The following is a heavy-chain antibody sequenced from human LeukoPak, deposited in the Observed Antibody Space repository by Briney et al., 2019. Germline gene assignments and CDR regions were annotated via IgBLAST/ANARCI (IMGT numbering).Heavy chain of an antibody. CDR3: ARSSMFRGVTVDY. CDR2: IYYSGST. CDR1: GGSVSSAGYY. D-gene: IGHD3-10*01. J-gene: IGHJ4*02. Sequence: SETLSLTCTVSGGSVSSAGYYWSWIRQPPGKGLEWIGYIYYSGSTNYNPSLKSRVTISIDTSKNQFSLKLSSVTAADTAVYYCARSSMFRGVTVDYWGQGTLVTVSS. V-gene: IGHV4-61*08.